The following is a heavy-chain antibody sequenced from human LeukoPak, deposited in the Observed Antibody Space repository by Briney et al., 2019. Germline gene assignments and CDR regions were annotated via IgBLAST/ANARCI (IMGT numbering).Heavy chain of an antibody. CDR1: GFTFSSYA. Sequence: GGSLRLSCAASGFTFSSYAMSWVRQAPGKGLEWVSAISGSGGGTYYADSVKGRFTISRDNSKNSLYLQMNSLRAEDTAVYYCAREVVLSTSAWFEYWGQGTLVTVSS. J-gene: IGHJ4*02. V-gene: IGHV3-23*01. CDR2: ISGSGGGT. D-gene: IGHD3-22*01. CDR3: AREVVLSTSAWFEY.